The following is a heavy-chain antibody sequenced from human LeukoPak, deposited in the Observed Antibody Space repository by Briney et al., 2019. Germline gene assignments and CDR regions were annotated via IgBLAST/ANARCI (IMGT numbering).Heavy chain of an antibody. CDR3: ARDGLAAAADY. Sequence: GGSLRLSCAASEFTFSTHWMRWVRQAPGKGLVWVSHIKGDGTSTNYADSVKGRFTISRDNAKNTLFLQMNSLRAEDTAVYYCARDGLAAAADYWGQGTLVTVSS. J-gene: IGHJ4*02. V-gene: IGHV3-74*01. CDR2: IKGDGTST. CDR1: EFTFSTHW. D-gene: IGHD6-13*01.